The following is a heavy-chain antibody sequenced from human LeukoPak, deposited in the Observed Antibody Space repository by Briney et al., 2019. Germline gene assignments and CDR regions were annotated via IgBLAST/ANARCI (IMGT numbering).Heavy chain of an antibody. CDR3: ASRYCSGGSCYSTIGY. J-gene: IGHJ4*02. D-gene: IGHD2-15*01. V-gene: IGHV4-59*08. Sequence: SETLSLTCTVSGGSISGYYWSWIRQPPGKGLEWIGYIYYSGSTNYNPSLKSRVTISVDTSENQFSLKLSSVTAADSAVYYCASRYCSGGSCYSTIGYWGQGTLVTVSS. CDR1: GGSISGYY. CDR2: IYYSGST.